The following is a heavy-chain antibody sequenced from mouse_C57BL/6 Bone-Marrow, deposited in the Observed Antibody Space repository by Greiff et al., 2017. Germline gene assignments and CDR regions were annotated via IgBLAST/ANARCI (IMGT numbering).Heavy chain of an antibody. J-gene: IGHJ1*03. Sequence: EVQLQQSGPELVKPGDSVKISCKASGYSFTGYFMNWVMQSHGKSLEWIGRINPYNGDTFYNQKFKGKATLTVDKSSSTAHMELRSLTSEDSAVYYCARSYGYDDPYWYFDVWGTGTTVTVSS. V-gene: IGHV1-20*01. CDR1: GYSFTGYF. D-gene: IGHD2-2*01. CDR2: INPYNGDT. CDR3: ARSYGYDDPYWYFDV.